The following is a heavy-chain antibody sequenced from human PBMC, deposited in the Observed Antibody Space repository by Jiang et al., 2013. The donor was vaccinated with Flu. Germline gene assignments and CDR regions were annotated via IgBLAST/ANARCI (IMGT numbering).Heavy chain of an antibody. D-gene: IGHD6-13*01. Sequence: TLSLTCAVSGGSISSSNWWSWVRQPPGKGLEWIGEIYHSGSTNYNPSLKSRVTISVDKSKNQFSLKLSSVTAADTAVYYCARDAVQGAAAGTFDYWGQGTLVTVSS. CDR2: IYHSGST. J-gene: IGHJ4*02. CDR1: GGSISSSNW. V-gene: IGHV4-4*02. CDR3: ARDAVQGAAAGTFDY.